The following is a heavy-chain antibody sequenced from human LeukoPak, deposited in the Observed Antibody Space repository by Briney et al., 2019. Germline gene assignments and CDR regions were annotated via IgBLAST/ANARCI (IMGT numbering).Heavy chain of an antibody. CDR3: ARGAAAGTDFDY. J-gene: IGHJ4*02. Sequence: PETLSLTCTVSGGSISSYYWSWIRQPPGKGLEWIGYIYYSGSTNYNPSLKSRVTISVDTSKNQFSLKLSSVTAADTAVYYCARGAAAGTDFDYWGQGTLVTVSS. D-gene: IGHD6-13*01. V-gene: IGHV4-59*01. CDR1: GGSISSYY. CDR2: IYYSGST.